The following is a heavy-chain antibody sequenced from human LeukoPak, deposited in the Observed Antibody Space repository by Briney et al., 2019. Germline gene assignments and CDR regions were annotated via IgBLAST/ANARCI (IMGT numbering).Heavy chain of an antibody. V-gene: IGHV4-38-2*02. CDR3: ARAQDFSDSSGPNYLDF. CDR1: GYSLSSGFF. D-gene: IGHD3-22*01. Sequence: SETLSLTCTVSGYSLSSGFFCDWIRQSPGKGLEWIGSFSHRGGSYHNPSLKSRVTISVDTSKNQFSLKLLSVTAADTAVYYCARAQDFSDSSGPNYLDFWGQGILVTVSP. CDR2: FSHRGGS. J-gene: IGHJ4*02.